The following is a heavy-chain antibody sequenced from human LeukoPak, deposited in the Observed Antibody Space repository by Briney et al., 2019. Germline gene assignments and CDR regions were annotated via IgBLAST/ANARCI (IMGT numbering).Heavy chain of an antibody. CDR2: ISGTGGST. J-gene: IGHJ4*02. D-gene: IGHD2/OR15-2a*01. CDR1: GFTFSNYA. Sequence: PGGSLRLSCAASGFTFSNYAMSWVRQAPGKGLEWVAGISGTGGSTHYADSVKGRFTISRDNSKNTMYLQMRNLRVEHTAVYYCAKVVAGNIGYYFDYWGQGILVAVSS. V-gene: IGHV3-23*01. CDR3: AKVVAGNIGYYFDY.